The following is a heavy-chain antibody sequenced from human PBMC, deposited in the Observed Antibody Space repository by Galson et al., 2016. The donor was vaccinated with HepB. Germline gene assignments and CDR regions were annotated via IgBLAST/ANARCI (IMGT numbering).Heavy chain of an antibody. CDR3: ARLGRDYGVPHSIDF. V-gene: IGHV4-59*01. CDR2: IYDSGST. D-gene: IGHD4-17*01. Sequence: SETLSLTCTVSGGSINNYFWSWIRQTPGKRLEWIGYIYDSGSTNYNHSLKSRVTMSVDTSKNQFSLRLTSVTAADTALYYCARLGRDYGVPHSIDFWGQGTLVTFSS. CDR1: GGSINNYF. J-gene: IGHJ4*02.